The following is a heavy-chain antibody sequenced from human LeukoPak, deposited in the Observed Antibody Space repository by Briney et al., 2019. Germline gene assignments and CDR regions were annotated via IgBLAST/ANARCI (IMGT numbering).Heavy chain of an antibody. V-gene: IGHV1-18*01. J-gene: IGHJ3*02. D-gene: IGHD3-22*01. Sequence: ASVKLSCKASGYTFTSYGISWVRQAPGQGLEWMGWISAYNGNTNYAQKLQGRVTMTTDTSTSTAYMELRSLRSDDTAVYYCARVTYYYDSSGYYYDGAFDIWGQGTMVTVSS. CDR1: GYTFTSYG. CDR2: ISAYNGNT. CDR3: ARVTYYYDSSGYYYDGAFDI.